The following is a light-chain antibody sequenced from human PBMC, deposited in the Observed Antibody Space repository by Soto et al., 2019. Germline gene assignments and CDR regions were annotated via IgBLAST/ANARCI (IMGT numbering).Light chain of an antibody. J-gene: IGKJ1*01. V-gene: IGKV3-20*01. CDR1: QSVSSSY. CDR3: QQYGSSPLT. CDR2: GAS. Sequence: DIVMTQSPGTLSLSPGERATLSCRASQSVSSSYLAWYQQKPGQXPSLLIYGASSRATGIPDRFSGSGSGTDLTITISRLEPEDFEVYYCQQYGSSPLTFGQGTKVDIK.